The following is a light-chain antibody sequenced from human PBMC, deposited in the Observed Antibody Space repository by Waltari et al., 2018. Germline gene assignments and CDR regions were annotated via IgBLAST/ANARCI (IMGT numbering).Light chain of an antibody. CDR3: RLDHTPPQT. V-gene: IGKV4-1*01. CDR1: QSVLLNSNNNNY. CDR2: WAS. Sequence: DIVMTQSPDSLAVSLGERATINCKSSQSVLLNSNNNNYLSWYRQKPGQPPKLLIYWASTREAGVPDRLSGRGSGTDFTLTISSLQAEDVAVYYCRLDHTPPQTFGQGTKVEIK. J-gene: IGKJ2*01.